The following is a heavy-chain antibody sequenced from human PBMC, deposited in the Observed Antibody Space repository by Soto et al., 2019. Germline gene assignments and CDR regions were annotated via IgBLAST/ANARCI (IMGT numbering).Heavy chain of an antibody. Sequence: QVQLQESGPGLVKPSETLSLTCTVSGDSVSSDSYFWAWIRQPPGKGLEWIGRLSHNGETYYNPTLKSRVTMSIDTSKNQFSLNLRSVTTADTAVYYCARDQGIAPGRGSPYHWGQGTLVTVSS. CDR2: LSHNGET. J-gene: IGHJ1*01. V-gene: IGHV4-61*01. CDR1: GDSVSSDSYF. D-gene: IGHD6-25*01. CDR3: ARDQGIAPGRGSPYH.